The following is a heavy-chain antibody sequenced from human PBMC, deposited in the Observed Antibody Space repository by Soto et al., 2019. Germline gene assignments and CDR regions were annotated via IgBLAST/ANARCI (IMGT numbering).Heavy chain of an antibody. D-gene: IGHD4-4*01. J-gene: IGHJ4*02. CDR3: ARGSNHFDY. Sequence: GGSLRLSCAASGFTFRPFWMHWVRQVPGKGPVWVSRINSDGNSTSYADSVKGRFTISRDNAKNTLYLQMNSLRAEDTAVYYCARGSNHFDYWGQGTLVTVSS. CDR1: GFTFRPFW. V-gene: IGHV3-74*01. CDR2: INSDGNST.